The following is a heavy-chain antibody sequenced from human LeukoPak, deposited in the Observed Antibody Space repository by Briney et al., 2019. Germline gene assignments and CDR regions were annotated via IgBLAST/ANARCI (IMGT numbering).Heavy chain of an antibody. CDR1: GGSISSGSYY. J-gene: IGHJ4*02. V-gene: IGHV4-61*02. Sequence: PSETLSLTCTVPGGSISSGSYYWSWIRQPAGKGLEWIGRIYTSGSTNYNPSLKSRVTISVDTSKNQFSLKLSSVTAADTAVYYCARALYSGSWDYYFDYWGQGTLVTVSS. CDR2: IYTSGST. D-gene: IGHD1-26*01. CDR3: ARALYSGSWDYYFDY.